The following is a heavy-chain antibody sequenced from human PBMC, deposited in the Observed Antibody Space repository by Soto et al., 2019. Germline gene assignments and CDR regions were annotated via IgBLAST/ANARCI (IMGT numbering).Heavy chain of an antibody. D-gene: IGHD1-7*01. V-gene: IGHV3-48*02. CDR2: IRSGDTTI. CDR1: GFTFSTHS. Sequence: GGSLRLSCVASGFTFSTHSMNWVRQAPGKGLEWVSYIRSGDTTIYYTDSVKGRFTISRDNAKNSLYLEMNGLRDEDTAVYYCARDLNSDAFDIWGQGPMVTVSS. J-gene: IGHJ3*02. CDR3: ARDLNSDAFDI.